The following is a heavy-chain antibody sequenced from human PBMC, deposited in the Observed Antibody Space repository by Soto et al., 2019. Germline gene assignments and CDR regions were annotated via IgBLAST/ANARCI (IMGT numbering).Heavy chain of an antibody. V-gene: IGHV1-69*06. J-gene: IGHJ6*02. CDR1: GGTFSSYA. Sequence: QVHLVQSGAEVKKPGSSVKVSCKASGGTFSSYAISWVRQAPGQGLEWMGGIIPIFGTTTYAQKFQGRVTIPADKSTNAYMELSGLRSEDTAVYLCGGVRYGSSWGGAQNYGYGVDIWGQGTAVTVSS. CDR2: IIPIFGTT. CDR3: GGVRYGSSWGGAQNYGYGVDI. D-gene: IGHD6-13*01.